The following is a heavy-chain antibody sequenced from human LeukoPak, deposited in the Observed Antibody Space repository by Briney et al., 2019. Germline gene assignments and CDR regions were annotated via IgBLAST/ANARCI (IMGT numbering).Heavy chain of an antibody. V-gene: IGHV3-30-3*01. CDR1: GFTFSSYA. Sequence: PGRSLRLSCAASGFTFSSYAMHWVRQAPGKGLEWVAVISYDGSNKYYADSVKGRFTISRDNSKNTLYLQMNSLRAEDTAVYYCARGLSSGYSSSWISRGAFDIWGQGTMVTVSS. J-gene: IGHJ3*02. CDR3: ARGLSSGYSSSWISRGAFDI. CDR2: ISYDGSNK. D-gene: IGHD6-13*01.